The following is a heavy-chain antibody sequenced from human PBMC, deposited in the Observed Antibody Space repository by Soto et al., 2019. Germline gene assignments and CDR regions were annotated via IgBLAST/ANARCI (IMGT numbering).Heavy chain of an antibody. CDR1: GYTFTSYW. Sequence: GESLKISCKGSGYTFTSYWIGWVRQMPGKGLEWMGIIYPGDSDTKYNPSFQGQVTISADKSITTTYLRWTSLKASDTAIYYCAASIFYYGMDVWGQGTTVTVSS. J-gene: IGHJ6*02. CDR3: AASIFYYGMDV. CDR2: IYPGDSDT. V-gene: IGHV5-51*01.